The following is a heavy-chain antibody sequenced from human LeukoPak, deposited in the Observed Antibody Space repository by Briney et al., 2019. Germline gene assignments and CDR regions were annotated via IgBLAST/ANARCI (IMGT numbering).Heavy chain of an antibody. CDR2: ISGSGANT. D-gene: IGHD3-10*01. Sequence: DPGGSLRLSCAASGFIFSIYAMSWVRQAPGKGLEWVSTISGSGANTYYADSVKGRITISRDNSKNTLYLQMNSLRAEDTAVYYCAKGAPAGMFDPWGQGTLVTVSS. V-gene: IGHV3-23*01. J-gene: IGHJ5*02. CDR3: AKGAPAGMFDP. CDR1: GFIFSIYA.